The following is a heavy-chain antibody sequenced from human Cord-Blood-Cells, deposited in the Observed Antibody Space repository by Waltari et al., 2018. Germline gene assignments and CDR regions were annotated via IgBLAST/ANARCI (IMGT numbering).Heavy chain of an antibody. Sequence: QVQLQQWGAGLFKPSETLSLTCAVYGGSVSGYYWTWIRQPHGKGLEWSGEINHSGSTNYNPSLKSRVTISVDTSKNQFSLKLSSVTAADTAVYYCARGGTLYYYDSSGYYYWGQGTLVTVSS. CDR1: GGSVSGYY. V-gene: IGHV4-34*01. CDR2: INHSGST. D-gene: IGHD3-22*01. J-gene: IGHJ4*02. CDR3: ARGGTLYYYDSSGYYY.